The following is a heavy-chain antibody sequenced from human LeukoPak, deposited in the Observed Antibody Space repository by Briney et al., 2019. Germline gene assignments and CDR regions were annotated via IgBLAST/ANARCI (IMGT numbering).Heavy chain of an antibody. D-gene: IGHD2-21*02. Sequence: KVSCKASGGTFSSYAISWVRQMPGKGLEWMGRIDPSDSYTNYSPSFQGHVTISADKSISTAYLQWSSLKASVTAVYYGERRALPPAICGGDCYDAFDIWGQGTMVTVSS. J-gene: IGHJ3*02. CDR1: GGTFSSYA. CDR3: ERRALPPAICGGDCYDAFDI. V-gene: IGHV5-10-1*01. CDR2: IDPSDSYT.